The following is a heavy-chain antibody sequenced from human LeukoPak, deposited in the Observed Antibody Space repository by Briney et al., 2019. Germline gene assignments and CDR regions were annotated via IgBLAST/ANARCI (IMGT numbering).Heavy chain of an antibody. CDR2: ISAYNGNT. V-gene: IGHV1-18*01. J-gene: IGHJ6*03. Sequence: ASVKVSCKASGGTFSSYAISWVRQAPGQGLEWMGWISAYNGNTNYAQKLQGRVTMTTDTSTSTAYMELRSLRSDDTAVYYCARVYSSSWYGLYYYYYMDVWGKGTTVTVSS. CDR3: ARVYSSSWYGLYYYYYMDV. CDR1: GGTFSSYA. D-gene: IGHD6-13*01.